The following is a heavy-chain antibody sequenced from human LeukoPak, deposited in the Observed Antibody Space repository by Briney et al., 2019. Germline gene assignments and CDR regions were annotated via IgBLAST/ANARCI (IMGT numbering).Heavy chain of an antibody. J-gene: IGHJ4*02. D-gene: IGHD6-19*01. CDR1: GYSFTSYW. CDR2: IYTGDSDT. V-gene: IGHV5-51*01. CDR3: ARREALLRYSSGWYVIDY. Sequence: GESLKISCKGSGYSFTSYWIGWVRQMPGKGLEWMGIIYTGDSDTRYSPSFQGQVTISADKSISTAYLQWSSLKASDTAMYYCARREALLRYSSGWYVIDYWGQGTLVTVSS.